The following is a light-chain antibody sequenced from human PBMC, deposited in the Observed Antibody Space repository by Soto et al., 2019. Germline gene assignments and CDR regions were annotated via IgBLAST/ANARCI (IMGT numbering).Light chain of an antibody. J-gene: IGKJ1*01. V-gene: IGKV1-5*01. CDR2: DAS. CDR1: QTISSW. Sequence: DIQMTQSPSTLSGSVGDRVSSXXRASQTISSWLAWYQQKPGKAPKFLIYDASSLESGVPSRFSGSGSGTEFILTISSLQPDDFATYCCQHYGGMWAFGQGTKVDIK. CDR3: QHYGGMWA.